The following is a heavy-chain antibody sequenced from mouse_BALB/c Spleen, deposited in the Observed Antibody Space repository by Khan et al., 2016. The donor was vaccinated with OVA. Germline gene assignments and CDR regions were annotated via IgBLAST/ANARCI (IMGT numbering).Heavy chain of an antibody. Sequence: VHVKQSGPELVKPGASVKMSCKASGYTFTSYVMHWVKQKPGLGLEWIGYVYPFNDDTKYNEKFKGKATLTSDKYSNTAYMELSSLTSEDSAFYYCAPVGSYYVSFAYWGQGTLVTVSA. V-gene: IGHV1S136*01. CDR2: VYPFNDDT. J-gene: IGHJ3*01. D-gene: IGHD2-12*01. CDR3: APVGSYYVSFAY. CDR1: GYTFTSYV.